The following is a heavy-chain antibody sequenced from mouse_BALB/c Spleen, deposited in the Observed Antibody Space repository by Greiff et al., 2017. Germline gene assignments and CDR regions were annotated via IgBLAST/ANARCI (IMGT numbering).Heavy chain of an antibody. Sequence: QLQQSGTVLARPGASVKMSCKASGYSFTSYWMHWVKQRPGQGLEWIGAIYPGNSDTSYNQKFKGKAKLTAVTSASTAYMELSSLTNEDSAVYYCTFGRRGYYYAMDYWGQGTSVTVSS. CDR3: TFGRRGYYYAMDY. CDR1: GYSFTSYW. D-gene: IGHD3-1*01. V-gene: IGHV1-5*01. CDR2: IYPGNSDT. J-gene: IGHJ4*01.